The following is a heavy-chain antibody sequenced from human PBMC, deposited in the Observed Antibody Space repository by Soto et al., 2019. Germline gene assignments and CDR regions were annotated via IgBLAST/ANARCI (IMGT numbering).Heavy chain of an antibody. CDR1: GGSISSYY. CDR2: IYYSGST. J-gene: IGHJ6*03. V-gene: IGHV4-59*01. CDR3: ARGAGTGYYHYMDV. D-gene: IGHD6-13*01. Sequence: SETLSLTCTVSGGSISSYYWSWIRQPPGKGLEWIGYIYYSGSTNYNPSLKSRVTISVDTSKNQFSLKLSSVTAADTAVYYCARGAGTGYYHYMDVWGKGTTVTVSS.